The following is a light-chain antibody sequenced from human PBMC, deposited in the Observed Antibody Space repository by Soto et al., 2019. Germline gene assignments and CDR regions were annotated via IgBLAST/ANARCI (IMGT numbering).Light chain of an antibody. V-gene: IGLV2-14*01. CDR2: DVY. J-gene: IGLJ1*01. Sequence: QSVLTQPASVSGSPGQSITISCTGTSSDIGLYNYVSWYQQPPGKAPKLMIYDVYNRPSGVSYRFSGSKSGNTASLTISWLQAEDEADYYCSSHTSSGTYVFGTGTKVTVL. CDR1: SSDIGLYNY. CDR3: SSHTSSGTYV.